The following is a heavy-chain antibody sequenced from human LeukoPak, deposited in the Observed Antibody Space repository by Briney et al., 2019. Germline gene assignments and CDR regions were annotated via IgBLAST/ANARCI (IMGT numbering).Heavy chain of an antibody. CDR2: ISGSGGST. CDR3: AKDQDIVVVVAATFDY. Sequence: QTGGSLRLSCAASGFTFSSYAMSWVRQAPGKGLEWVSAISGSGGSTYYADSVKGRFTISRDNSKNTLYLQMNSLRAEDTAVYHCAKDQDIVVVVAATFDYWGQGTLVTVSS. V-gene: IGHV3-23*01. J-gene: IGHJ4*02. CDR1: GFTFSSYA. D-gene: IGHD2-15*01.